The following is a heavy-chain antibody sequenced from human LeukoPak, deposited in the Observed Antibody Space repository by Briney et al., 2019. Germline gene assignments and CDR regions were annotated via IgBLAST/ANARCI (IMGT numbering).Heavy chain of an antibody. V-gene: IGHV3-48*01. CDR1: GFTFSSYS. J-gene: IGHJ4*02. D-gene: IGHD2-2*01. CDR3: AKDAGYIVVVPAAPFDY. CDR2: ISSSSSTI. Sequence: GGSLRLSCAASGFTFSSYSMNWVRQAPGKGLEWVSYISSSSSTIYYADSVKGRFTISRDNSKNTLYLQMNSLRAEDTAVYYCAKDAGYIVVVPAAPFDYWGQGTLVTVSS.